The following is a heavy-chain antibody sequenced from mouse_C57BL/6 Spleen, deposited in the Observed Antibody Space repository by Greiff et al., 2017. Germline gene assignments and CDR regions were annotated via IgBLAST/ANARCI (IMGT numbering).Heavy chain of an antibody. V-gene: IGHV1-61*01. J-gene: IGHJ2*01. CDR3: ARRRVGPFDY. CDR2: IYPSDSET. CDR1: GYTFTSYW. Sequence: QVQLQQPGAELVRPGSSVKLSCKASGYTFTSYWMAWVKQRPGQGLEWIGNIYPSDSETHYNQKFKDKATLTVDKSSSTAYMQLSRLTSEDSAVYYCARRRVGPFDYWGQGTTLTVSS.